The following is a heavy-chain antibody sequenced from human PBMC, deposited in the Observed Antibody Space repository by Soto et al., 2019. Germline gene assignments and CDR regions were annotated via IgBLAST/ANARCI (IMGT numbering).Heavy chain of an antibody. CDR1: GGSFSGYF. D-gene: IGHD1-1*01. J-gene: IGHJ4*02. V-gene: IGHV4-34*01. CDR2: INHSGIT. CDR3: VRGPYNYNSRYFDY. Sequence: SETLSLTCTVSGGSFSGYFWTWIRQPPGKGLEWLAEINHSGITNYNPSVESRVSMSVDTSKSQFSLRLYSVTAADTAVYYCVRGPYNYNSRYFDYWGQGTLVTVSS.